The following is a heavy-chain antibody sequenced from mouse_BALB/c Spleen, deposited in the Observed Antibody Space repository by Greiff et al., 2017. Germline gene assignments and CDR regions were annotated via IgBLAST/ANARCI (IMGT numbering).Heavy chain of an antibody. Sequence: EVKLMESGGGLVQPGGSMKLSCVASGFTFSNYWMNWVRQSPEKGLEWVAEIRLKSNNYATHYAESVKGRFTISRDDSKSSVYLQMNNLRAEDTGIYYCTRSPYYYGSSPGYFDYWGQGTTLTVSS. V-gene: IGHV6-6*02. CDR1: GFTFSNYW. CDR3: TRSPYYYGSSPGYFDY. CDR2: IRLKSNNYAT. J-gene: IGHJ2*01. D-gene: IGHD1-1*01.